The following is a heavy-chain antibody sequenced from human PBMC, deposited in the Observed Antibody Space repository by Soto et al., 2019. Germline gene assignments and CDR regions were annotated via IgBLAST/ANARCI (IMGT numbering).Heavy chain of an antibody. Sequence: VRPLRLSCAASGVTFASYALGWVLQATGKGLEWISHISSSGDRTYYEESVKGRFNISRDNSKKKVYMQMNSMRAEDTAVYYCANSWSSVSWGQGTLVTVSS. J-gene: IGHJ5*02. CDR1: GVTFASYA. V-gene: IGHV3-23*02. CDR2: ISSSGDRT. CDR3: ANSWSSVS. D-gene: IGHD1-26*01.